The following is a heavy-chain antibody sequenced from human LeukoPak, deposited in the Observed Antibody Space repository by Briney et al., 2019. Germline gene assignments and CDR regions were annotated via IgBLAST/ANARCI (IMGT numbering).Heavy chain of an antibody. Sequence: SGGSLRLSCAASGFTFSSYAMHWVRQAPGKGLEWVAVISYDGSNKYYADSVKGRFTISRDNSKNTLYLQMNSLRAEDTAVYYCASPPFQGYCSGGSCYQIDYWGQGTLVTVSS. V-gene: IGHV3-30-3*01. D-gene: IGHD2-15*01. CDR1: GFTFSSYA. J-gene: IGHJ4*02. CDR3: ASPPFQGYCSGGSCYQIDY. CDR2: ISYDGSNK.